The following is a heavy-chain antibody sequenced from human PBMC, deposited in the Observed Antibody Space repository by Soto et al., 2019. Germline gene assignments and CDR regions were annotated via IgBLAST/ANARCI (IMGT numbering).Heavy chain of an antibody. CDR2: IVVGSGNT. CDR1: GFTFTSSA. CDR3: AARVHYYDNSGPGDY. J-gene: IGHJ4*02. V-gene: IGHV1-58*01. D-gene: IGHD3-22*01. Sequence: SVKVSCKASGFTFTSSAVQWVRQARGQRLEWIGWIVVGSGNTNYAQKFQERVTITRDMSTSTAYMELSSLRSEDTAVYYCAARVHYYDNSGPGDYWGQGTLVTVSS.